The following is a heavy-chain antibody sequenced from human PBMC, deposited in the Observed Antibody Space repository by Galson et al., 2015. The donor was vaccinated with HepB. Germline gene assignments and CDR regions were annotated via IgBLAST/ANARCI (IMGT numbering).Heavy chain of an antibody. Sequence: SLRLSCAASGFTFSSYSMNWVRQAPGKGLEWVSYISSSSSTIYYADSVKGRFTISRDNAKNSLYLQMNSLRAEDTAVYYCARCLGAAIFQHWGQGTLVTVSS. CDR1: GFTFSSYS. D-gene: IGHD1-26*01. CDR2: ISSSSSTI. J-gene: IGHJ1*01. V-gene: IGHV3-48*01. CDR3: ARCLGAAIFQH.